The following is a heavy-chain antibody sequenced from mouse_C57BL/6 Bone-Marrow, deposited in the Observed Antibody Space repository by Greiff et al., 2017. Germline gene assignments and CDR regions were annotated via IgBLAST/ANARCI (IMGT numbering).Heavy chain of an antibody. D-gene: IGHD1-1*01. Sequence: QVQLQQSGPELVKPGASVKISCKASGYTFTDYYINWVKQTPGQGLEWIGWIFPGSGSTYYNEKVKGKATLTVDKSSSTAYMLLSSLTSEDSAVYFCARGATVVPYYYAMDYWGQGTSVTVSS. CDR3: ARGATVVPYYYAMDY. CDR1: GYTFTDYY. CDR2: IFPGSGST. J-gene: IGHJ4*01. V-gene: IGHV1-75*01.